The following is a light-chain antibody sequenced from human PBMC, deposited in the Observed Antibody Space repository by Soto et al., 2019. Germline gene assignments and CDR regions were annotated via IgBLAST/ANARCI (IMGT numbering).Light chain of an antibody. J-gene: IGKJ1*01. CDR2: GAS. CDR1: QSVSNN. CDR3: QQYNNWPWT. Sequence: VWMQTPGTLSLSPGERATLSCRASQSVSNNYLAWYQQKPGQPPRLLIYGASSRATGVPDRFSGSGSGTEFTLTISSLQSEDFAFYYCQQYNNWPWTFGQGTKVDIK. V-gene: IGKV3D-15*01.